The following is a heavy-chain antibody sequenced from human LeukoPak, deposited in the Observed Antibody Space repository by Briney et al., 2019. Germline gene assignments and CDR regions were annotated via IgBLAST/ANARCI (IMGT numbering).Heavy chain of an antibody. V-gene: IGHV1-69*04. CDR2: IIPILGIA. Sequence: ASVKVSCKASGGTFSSYAISWVRQAPGQGLEWMGRIIPILGIANYAQKFQGRVTITADKSTSTAYMELSSLRSEDTAVYYCARVDTAMVTIVSYYGMDVWGQGTLVTVSS. J-gene: IGHJ6*02. CDR1: GGTFSSYA. D-gene: IGHD5-18*01. CDR3: ARVDTAMVTIVSYYGMDV.